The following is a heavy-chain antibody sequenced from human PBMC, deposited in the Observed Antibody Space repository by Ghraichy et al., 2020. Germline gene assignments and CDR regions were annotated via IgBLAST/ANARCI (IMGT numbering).Heavy chain of an antibody. V-gene: IGHV3-23*01. Sequence: GGSLRLSCAASGFTFSSYAMSWVRQAPGKGLEWVSVISSSGGSTYYADSVKGRFTISRDNSKNTLYLQMNSLRAEDTAVYHCAKSGGGVLYWYFDLWGRGTLVTVSS. J-gene: IGHJ2*01. CDR3: AKSGGGVLYWYFDL. D-gene: IGHD3-16*01. CDR1: GFTFSSYA. CDR2: ISSSGGST.